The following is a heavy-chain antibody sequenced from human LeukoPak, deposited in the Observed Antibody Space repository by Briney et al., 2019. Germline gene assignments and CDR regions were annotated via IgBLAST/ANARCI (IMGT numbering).Heavy chain of an antibody. CDR3: AKSYYYDSSGPNWFDP. D-gene: IGHD3-22*01. J-gene: IGHJ5*02. CDR2: ISGSGGST. CDR1: GFTFSSYA. V-gene: IGHV3-23*01. Sequence: GGSLRLSCVASGFTFSSYAMSWVRQAPGKGLEWVSAISGSGGSTYYADSVKGRFTISRDNSKNTLYLQMNSLRAEDTAVYYCAKSYYYDSSGPNWFDPWGQGTLVTVSS.